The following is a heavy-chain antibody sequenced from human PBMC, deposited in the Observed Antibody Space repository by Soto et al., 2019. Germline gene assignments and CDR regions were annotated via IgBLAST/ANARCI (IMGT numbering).Heavy chain of an antibody. V-gene: IGHV4-61*01. CDR2: IYYSGSS. J-gene: IGHJ6*02. CDR1: GGSVSSGSFY. D-gene: IGHD3-3*01. CDR3: ASERIRSGYSHYYGMAV. Sequence: SETLSVTCTVSGGSVSSGSFYWSWIRQPPGKGLEWIGNIYYSGSSNYNPSLKSRVTISVDTSKNQFSLKLSSVTAADTAVYYCASERIRSGYSHYYGMAVWGQGTTVTAP.